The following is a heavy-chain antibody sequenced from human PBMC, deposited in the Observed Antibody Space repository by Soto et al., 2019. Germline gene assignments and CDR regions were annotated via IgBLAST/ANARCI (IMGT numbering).Heavy chain of an antibody. Sequence: VQLLESGGGLVQPGGSLRLSCAASGFTFSSYAMSWVRQAPGKGLEWVSTISGSGGSTHYADSVKGRFTISRDNSKNTLYLQMNSLRAEDTAVYYCAKFYGGNAAHTYTIDPWGQGTLVTVSS. V-gene: IGHV3-23*01. CDR1: GFTFSSYA. CDR2: ISGSGGST. J-gene: IGHJ5*02. D-gene: IGHD2-15*01. CDR3: AKFYGGNAAHTYTIDP.